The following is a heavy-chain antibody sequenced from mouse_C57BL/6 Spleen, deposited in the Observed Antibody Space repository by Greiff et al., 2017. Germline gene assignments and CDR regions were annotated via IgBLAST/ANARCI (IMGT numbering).Heavy chain of an antibody. J-gene: IGHJ3*01. CDR3: AGYYDYDGTPFAY. Sequence: EVHLVESGGDLVKPGGSLKLSCAASGFTFSSYGMSWVRQTPDKRLEWVATISSGGSYTYYPDSVKGRFTISRDNAKNTLYLQMSSLKSEDTAMYYCAGYYDYDGTPFAYWGQGTLVTVSA. V-gene: IGHV5-6*01. CDR1: GFTFSSYG. CDR2: ISSGGSYT. D-gene: IGHD2-4*01.